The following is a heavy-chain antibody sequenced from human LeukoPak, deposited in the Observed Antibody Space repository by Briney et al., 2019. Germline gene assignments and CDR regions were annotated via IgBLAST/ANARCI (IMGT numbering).Heavy chain of an antibody. V-gene: IGHV4-38-2*02. J-gene: IGHJ6*03. D-gene: IGHD3-10*01. CDR1: GYSIRSGYY. CDR3: ARDPPADPIVTMVRGGDYMDV. Sequence: PSETLSLTCTVSGYSIRSGYYWGWIRQPPGKGLEWIGSIYDSGGTYYNPSLKSRVTISVDTSKNQFSLKLSSVTAADTAVYYCARDPPADPIVTMVRGGDYMDVWGKGTTVTISS. CDR2: IYDSGGT.